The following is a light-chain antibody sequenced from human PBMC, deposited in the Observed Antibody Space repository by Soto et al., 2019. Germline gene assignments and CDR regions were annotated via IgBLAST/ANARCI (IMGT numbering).Light chain of an antibody. CDR3: MQGARWPYT. CDR1: ESPVITDGDTL. J-gene: IGKJ2*01. V-gene: IGKV2-30*01. Sequence: IVLTQSPLPLPVTLGQPASISCRSSESPVITDGDTLLNWFQQRPGQSPRRLIYRVSNRDFGVPDKFSGSGSGTEFTLKISSVEAEDVAIYYCMQGARWPYTFGQGTKLEI. CDR2: RVS.